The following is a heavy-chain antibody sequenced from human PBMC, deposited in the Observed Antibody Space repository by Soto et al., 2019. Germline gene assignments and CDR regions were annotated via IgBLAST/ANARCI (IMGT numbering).Heavy chain of an antibody. CDR1: GYTFTSYA. CDR2: INAGNGNT. J-gene: IGHJ4*02. D-gene: IGHD3-22*01. CDR3: ARELHYYDSSGYYDY. V-gene: IGHV1-3*01. Sequence: ASVKVSCKASGYTFTSYAMHWVRQAPGQRLEWMGWINAGNGNTKYSQKFQGRVTITRDTSASTAYMELSSLRSEDTAVYYCARELHYYDSSGYYDYWGQGALVTVSS.